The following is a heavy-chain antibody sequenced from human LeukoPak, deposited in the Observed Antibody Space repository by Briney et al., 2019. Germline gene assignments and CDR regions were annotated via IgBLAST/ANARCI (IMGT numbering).Heavy chain of an antibody. CDR2: IYTSGST. CDR3: ARVFDYDWYFDL. Sequence: SETLSLTCTVSGGSISNSYWSWIRQPAGKGLEWIGRIYTSGSTNYNPSLKSRVTMSVDTSKNQLSLKLSSVAAADPAVYYCARVFDYDWYFDLWGRGTLVTVSS. CDR1: GGSISNSY. V-gene: IGHV4-4*07. J-gene: IGHJ2*01. D-gene: IGHD4-17*01.